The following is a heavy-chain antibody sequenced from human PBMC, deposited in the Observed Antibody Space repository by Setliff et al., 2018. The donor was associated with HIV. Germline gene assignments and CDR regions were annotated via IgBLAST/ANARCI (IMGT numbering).Heavy chain of an antibody. J-gene: IGHJ4*02. CDR3: ARLIDVRIFDY. V-gene: IGHV4-61*02. CDR1: GASVSSGHYY. CDR2: IYTSGRT. Sequence: SETLSLTCTVSGASVSSGHYYWSWIRQPAGKELEWLGRIYTSGRTNYNPSFEGRVTISADTSKNQFPLKLNSVTAADTAVYYCARLIDVRIFDYWGQGTLVTAPQ.